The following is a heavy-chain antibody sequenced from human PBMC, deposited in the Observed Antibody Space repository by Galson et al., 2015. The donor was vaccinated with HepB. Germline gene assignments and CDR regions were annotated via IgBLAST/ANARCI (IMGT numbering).Heavy chain of an antibody. CDR1: GYTFTAYH. Sequence: SVKVSCKAFGYTFTAYHIHWVRQATGQGLEWMGYINPNRGVTKYAQKYQGRVTMTTDTSVNTAYMEVKRLTYDDTATYYCARSGGSWQYYFDYWGQGTLVTVSS. J-gene: IGHJ4*02. D-gene: IGHD2-15*01. CDR3: ARSGGSWQYYFDY. V-gene: IGHV1-2*02. CDR2: INPNRGVT.